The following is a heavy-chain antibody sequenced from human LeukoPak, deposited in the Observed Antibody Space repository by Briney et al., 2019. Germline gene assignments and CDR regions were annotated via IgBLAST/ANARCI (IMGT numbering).Heavy chain of an antibody. CDR3: ARESYDYVWGSQPPEYFQH. J-gene: IGHJ1*01. CDR1: GYTFTSYG. V-gene: IGHV1-18*01. CDR2: ISAYNGNT. Sequence: ASVKVSCKASGYTFTSYGISWVRQAPGQGLEWMGWISAYNGNTNYAQKLQGRVTMTTDTSTSTAYMELSRLRSDDTAVYYCARESYDYVWGSQPPEYFQHWGQGTLVTVSS. D-gene: IGHD3-16*01.